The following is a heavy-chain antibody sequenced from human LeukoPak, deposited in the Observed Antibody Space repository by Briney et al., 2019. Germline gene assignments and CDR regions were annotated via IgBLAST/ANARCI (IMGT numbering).Heavy chain of an antibody. CDR2: ISAYNGNT. V-gene: IGHV1-18*01. Sequence: ASVKVSCKASGYTFTSYAISWVRQAPGQGLEWMGWISAYNGNTNYAQKLQGRVTMTTDTSTSTAYMELRSLRSDDTAVYYCAREGDYVWGSYRLPLDYWGQGTLVTVSS. J-gene: IGHJ4*02. D-gene: IGHD3-16*02. CDR3: AREGDYVWGSYRLPLDY. CDR1: GYTFTSYA.